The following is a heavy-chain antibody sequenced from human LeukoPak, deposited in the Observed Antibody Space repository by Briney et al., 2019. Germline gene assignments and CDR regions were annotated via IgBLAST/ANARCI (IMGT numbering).Heavy chain of an antibody. J-gene: IGHJ3*02. V-gene: IGHV4-59*01. CDR3: ARGYCGGACQLGGVDM. CDR2: THYSGST. CDR1: GGSISSYY. D-gene: IGHD2-21*02. Sequence: PSETLSLTCTVSGGSISSYYWSWLRQPPGKGLEYIGYTHYSGSTNYNPSLKSRVTISLDTSGNQFSLKLSCVTAAVTAVYYCARGYCGGACQLGGVDMWGQGTMVTVSS.